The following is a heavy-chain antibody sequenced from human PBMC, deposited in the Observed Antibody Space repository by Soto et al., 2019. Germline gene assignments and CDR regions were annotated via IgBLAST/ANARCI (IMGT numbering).Heavy chain of an antibody. D-gene: IGHD3-3*01. Sequence: GGSLRLSCAASGFTFSSYGMHWVRQAPGKGLEWVAVIWYDGSNKYYADSVKGRFTISRDNSKNTLYLQMNSLRAEDTAVYYCARDPPSTIFGVVNSYYFDYWGQGTLVTVSS. V-gene: IGHV3-33*01. J-gene: IGHJ4*02. CDR1: GFTFSSYG. CDR3: ARDPPSTIFGVVNSYYFDY. CDR2: IWYDGSNK.